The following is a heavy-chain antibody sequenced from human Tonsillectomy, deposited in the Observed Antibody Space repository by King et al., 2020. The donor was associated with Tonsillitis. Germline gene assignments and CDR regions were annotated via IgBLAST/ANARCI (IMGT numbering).Heavy chain of an antibody. CDR2: IRYDGSNK. V-gene: IGHV3-30*02. D-gene: IGHD2-8*01. J-gene: IGHJ3*02. CDR1: GFTFSSYG. Sequence: VQLVESGGGVVQPGGSLRLSCAASGFTFSSYGMHWVRQAPGKGLEWVAFIRYDGSNKYYADSVKGRFTISRDNSKNMLYLQMNSLRAEDTAVYYCAKLRYRTTGVCYTEDAFDIWGQGTMVTVSS. CDR3: AKLRYRTTGVCYTEDAFDI.